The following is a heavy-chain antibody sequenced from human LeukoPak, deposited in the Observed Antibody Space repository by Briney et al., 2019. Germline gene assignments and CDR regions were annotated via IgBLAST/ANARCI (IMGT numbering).Heavy chain of an antibody. CDR2: IYHSGST. V-gene: IGHV4-30-2*01. CDR1: GGSISSGGYS. J-gene: IGHJ4*02. Sequence: PSETLSLTCAVSGGSISSGGYSWSWIRQPPGKGLEWIGYIYHSGSTYYNPSLKSRVTISVDRSKNQFSLKLSSVTAADTAVYYCARDKGDYGDYVFDYWGQGTLVTVPS. CDR3: ARDKGDYGDYVFDY. D-gene: IGHD4-17*01.